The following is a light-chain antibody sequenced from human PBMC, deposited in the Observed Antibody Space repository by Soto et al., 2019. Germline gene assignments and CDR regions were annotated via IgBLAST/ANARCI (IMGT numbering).Light chain of an antibody. CDR1: QSVSSY. V-gene: IGKV3-11*01. Sequence: EIVLTQSPATLSLSPGERATLSCRASQSVSSYLAWYQQKPGQAPRLLIYDASNRATGIPARFSGSGSGTDFTLTISSLEPEDFAVYYCHQRSNWPFTFGPGTEVDI. J-gene: IGKJ3*01. CDR3: HQRSNWPFT. CDR2: DAS.